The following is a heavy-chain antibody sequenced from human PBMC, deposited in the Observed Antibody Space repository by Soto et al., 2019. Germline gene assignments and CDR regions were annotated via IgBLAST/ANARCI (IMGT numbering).Heavy chain of an antibody. D-gene: IGHD3-10*01. J-gene: IGHJ6*02. Sequence: QVQLVQSGAEVKKPGSSVKVSCKASGGTFSSYAISWVRQAPGQGLEWMGGIIPIFGTANYAQKFQGRVTITADESTSTAYMELSSLRSEDTAVYCCARGGGMVRGVINYYYGMDVWGQGTTVTVSS. CDR3: ARGGGMVRGVINYYYGMDV. CDR2: IIPIFGTA. CDR1: GGTFSSYA. V-gene: IGHV1-69*01.